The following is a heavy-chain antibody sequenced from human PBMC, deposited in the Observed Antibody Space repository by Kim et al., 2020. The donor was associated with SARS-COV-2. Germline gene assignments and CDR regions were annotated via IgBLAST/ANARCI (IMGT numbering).Heavy chain of an antibody. V-gene: IGHV3-53*01. CDR1: GFTVSSNY. CDR2: IYSGGST. Sequence: GGSLRLSCAASGFTVSSNYMSWVRQAPGKGLEWVSVIYSGGSTYYADSVKGRFTISRDNSKNTLYLQMNSLRAEDTAVYYCARAGAAASYYYGMDVWGQGTTVTVSS. CDR3: ARAGAAASYYYGMDV. D-gene: IGHD6-13*01. J-gene: IGHJ6*02.